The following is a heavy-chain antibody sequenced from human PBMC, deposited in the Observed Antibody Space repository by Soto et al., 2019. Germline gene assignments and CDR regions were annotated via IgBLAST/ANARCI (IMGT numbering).Heavy chain of an antibody. CDR2: ISGYNGNT. J-gene: IGHJ4*02. CDR3: ARGAHGSGYAVD. V-gene: IGHV1-18*01. D-gene: IGHD3-3*01. CDR1: GYTFTTYG. Sequence: QVQLVQSGSEVKKPGASVQVSCKTSGYTFTTYGINWVRQAPGQGLAWVGWISGYNGNTNYAQKFQGRVTMTTDTFTSTGYMELRSLRSVDTAVYYCARGAHGSGYAVDWGQGTLVTVSS.